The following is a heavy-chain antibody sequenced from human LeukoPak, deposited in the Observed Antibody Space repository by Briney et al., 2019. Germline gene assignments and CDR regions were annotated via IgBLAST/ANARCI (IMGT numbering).Heavy chain of an antibody. V-gene: IGHV4-34*01. D-gene: IGHD6-13*01. J-gene: IGHJ6*03. CDR3: ARGQVAAAGNYYYYMDV. Sequence: PSETLSLTCAVYGGSFSGYYWSWIRQPPGKGLEWVGEINHNGSTNYNPSLKSRVTISVDPSKNQFSLNLSSVPAADTAVYYCARGQVAAAGNYYYYMDVWGKGTTVTVSS. CDR1: GGSFSGYY. CDR2: INHNGST.